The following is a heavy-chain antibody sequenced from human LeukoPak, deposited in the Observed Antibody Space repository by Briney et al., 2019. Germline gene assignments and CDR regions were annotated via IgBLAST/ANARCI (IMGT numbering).Heavy chain of an antibody. D-gene: IGHD3-16*01. J-gene: IGHJ1*01. CDR2: INHSGST. CDR3: ARVRGALYRGYFQH. V-gene: IGHV4-34*01. Sequence: SETLSLTCAVYGGSLSGYYWSWIRQPPGKGLEWIGEINHSGSTNYNPSLKSRVTISVDTSKNQFSLKLSSVTAADTAVYYCARVRGALYRGYFQHWGQGTLVTVSS. CDR1: GGSLSGYY.